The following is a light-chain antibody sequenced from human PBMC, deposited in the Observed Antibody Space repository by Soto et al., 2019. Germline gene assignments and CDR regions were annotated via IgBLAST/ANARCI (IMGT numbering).Light chain of an antibody. CDR3: QQYGGSPQT. J-gene: IGKJ1*01. CDR1: QTVRSSY. Sequence: EIVMTQSPDTLSVSPGERATLSCRASQTVRSSYLAWYQQKPGQAPRLLIYGASSRAIGIPDRFSGSGSGTDFTLTISRLEPEDFAVFYCQQYGGSPQTFGQGTKVDIK. V-gene: IGKV3-20*01. CDR2: GAS.